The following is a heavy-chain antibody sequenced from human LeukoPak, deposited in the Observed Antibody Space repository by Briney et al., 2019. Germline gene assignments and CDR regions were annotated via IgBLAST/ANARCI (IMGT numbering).Heavy chain of an antibody. D-gene: IGHD3-10*01. CDR1: GGSFSGYY. CDR3: ARVGYWVRGVFDY. Sequence: SETLSLTCAVYGGSFSGYYWSWIRQPPGKGLEWIGEINHSGSTNYNPSLKSRVTISVDTCKNQFSLKMSSVTAADTAVYYCARVGYWVRGVFDYWGQGTLVTVSS. J-gene: IGHJ4*02. V-gene: IGHV4-34*01. CDR2: INHSGST.